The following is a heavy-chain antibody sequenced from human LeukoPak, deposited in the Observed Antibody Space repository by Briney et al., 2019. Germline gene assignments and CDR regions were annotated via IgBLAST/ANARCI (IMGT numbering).Heavy chain of an antibody. CDR3: ARDSGYDIKSRYYYGMDV. Sequence: PSETLSLTCTVSGGSISSYYWSWIRQPPGKGLEWIGYIYYSGSTNYNPSLKSRVTISVDTSKNQFSLKLSSVTAADTAVYYCARDSGYDIKSRYYYGMDVWGKGTTVTVSS. D-gene: IGHD3-9*01. V-gene: IGHV4-59*01. J-gene: IGHJ6*04. CDR1: GGSISSYY. CDR2: IYYSGST.